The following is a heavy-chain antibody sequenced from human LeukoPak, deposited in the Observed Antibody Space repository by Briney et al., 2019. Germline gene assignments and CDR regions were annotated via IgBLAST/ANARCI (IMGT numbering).Heavy chain of an antibody. CDR1: GFIFSTHG. D-gene: IGHD1-26*01. Sequence: GGSLRLSCAASGFIFSTHGMYWVRQPPGKGLEWVAATWSDGTTEYYADSVKGRFTISRDNSKNTLYLQMNSLRVEDTAAYFCARGYSGSFDYWGQGTLVTVSS. J-gene: IGHJ4*02. V-gene: IGHV3-33*01. CDR3: ARGYSGSFDY. CDR2: TWSDGTTE.